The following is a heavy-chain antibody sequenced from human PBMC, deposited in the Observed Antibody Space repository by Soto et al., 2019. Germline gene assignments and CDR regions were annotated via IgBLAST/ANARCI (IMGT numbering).Heavy chain of an antibody. CDR3: ENFNWYFDL. CDR1: GGSISCYV. J-gene: IGHJ2*01. Sequence: QVQLQESGPGLVKPSETLSLTCTVSGGSISCYVWSWIRQPPGKGLEWIGYIYYTGSTNYNPSLKSRVTISVDTSKNQFSLQLSSVAAADSAEYYRENFNWYFDLWGRSPLVTVS. V-gene: IGHV4-59*01. CDR2: IYYTGST.